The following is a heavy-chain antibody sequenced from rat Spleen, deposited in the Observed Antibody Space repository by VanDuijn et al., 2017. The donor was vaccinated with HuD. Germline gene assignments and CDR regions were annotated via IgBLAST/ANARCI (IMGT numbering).Heavy chain of an antibody. CDR1: GFTFSDYN. D-gene: IGHD4-3*01. CDR3: ATGAGSSY. V-gene: IGHV5-7*01. CDR2: ISYDGSST. J-gene: IGHJ2*01. Sequence: EVQLVESGGGLVQPGRSLKLSCAASGFTFSDYNMAWVRQAPKKGLEWVATISYDGSSTYYRDSVKGRFTISRDNAKSTLYLQMDSLRSEDTATYYCATGAGSSYWGQGVMVTVSS.